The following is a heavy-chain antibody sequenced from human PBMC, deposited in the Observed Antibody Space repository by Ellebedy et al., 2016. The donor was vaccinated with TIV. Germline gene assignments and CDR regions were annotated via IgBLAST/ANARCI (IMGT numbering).Heavy chain of an antibody. V-gene: IGHV3-23*01. CDR1: GSTFSRYA. D-gene: IGHD2-2*01. J-gene: IGHJ4*02. Sequence: PGGSLRLSCAASGSTFSRYAMSWVRHSPGKGLGWVSTVSSTGSRTYYANSVEGRFIISRDNSKRTLFLKMNSLRAEDTALYYCAKGRGGGSDSSTPRYYFDYWGLGTLVTVSS. CDR3: AKGRGGGSDSSTPRYYFDY. CDR2: VSSTGSRT.